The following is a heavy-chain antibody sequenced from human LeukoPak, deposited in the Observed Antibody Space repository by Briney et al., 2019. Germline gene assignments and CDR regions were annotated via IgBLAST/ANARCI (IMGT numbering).Heavy chain of an antibody. Sequence: GGSLRLSCAASGFIFNNYALSWVRQTPGKGLEWVSAISGSGRNTYYADSVKGRFTISRDNSKNTLYLQMNSLRAEDTAVYYCAKDLIVGAISAFDIWGQGTMVTVSS. J-gene: IGHJ3*02. V-gene: IGHV3-23*01. CDR1: GFIFNNYA. D-gene: IGHD1-26*01. CDR2: ISGSGRNT. CDR3: AKDLIVGAISAFDI.